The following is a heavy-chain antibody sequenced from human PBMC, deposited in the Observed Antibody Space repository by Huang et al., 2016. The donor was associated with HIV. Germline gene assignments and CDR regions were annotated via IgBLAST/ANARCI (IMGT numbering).Heavy chain of an antibody. D-gene: IGHD4-17*01. CDR1: GGSISSSSYY. J-gene: IGHJ6*03. Sequence: QLQLQESGPGLVKPSETLSLTCTVSGGSISSSSYYWGWFRQSPGKGLEWIGRIYYSGNGYYNPYIKSRVTMSVDRSSNQFSLKMHSVTAADTAVYYCASRTTVTTTSNYHYFYMDVWGKGTTVIVSS. CDR3: ASRTTVTTTSNYHYFYMDV. V-gene: IGHV4-39*01. CDR2: IYYSGNG.